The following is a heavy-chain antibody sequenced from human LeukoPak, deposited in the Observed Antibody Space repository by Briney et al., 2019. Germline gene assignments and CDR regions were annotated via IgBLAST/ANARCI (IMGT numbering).Heavy chain of an antibody. V-gene: IGHV1-8*02. CDR2: MNPNSGNT. CDR1: GYTFTSYY. Sequence: GASVKVSCKASGYTFTSYYMHWVRQAPGQGLEWMGWMNPNSGNTGYAQKFQGRVTMTRNTSISTAYMELSSLRSEDTAVYYCATANSYGNFNYWGQGTLVTVSS. D-gene: IGHD5-18*01. CDR3: ATANSYGNFNY. J-gene: IGHJ4*02.